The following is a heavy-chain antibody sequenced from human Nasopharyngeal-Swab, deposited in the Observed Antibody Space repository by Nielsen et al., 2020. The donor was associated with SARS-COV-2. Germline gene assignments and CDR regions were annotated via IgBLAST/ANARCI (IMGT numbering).Heavy chain of an antibody. J-gene: IGHJ4*02. Sequence: SLKISCAASGFIFSASAIHWVRQAYGTRLEWVGRSGDKDHNYATTYGASVQGRFTISRDDSKNTPFLQMDSLKTEDTALDYCTTDFYFDYWCQRTMVTVSS. CDR3: TTDFYFDY. CDR1: GFIFSASA. V-gene: IGHV3-73*01. CDR2: SGDKDHNYAT.